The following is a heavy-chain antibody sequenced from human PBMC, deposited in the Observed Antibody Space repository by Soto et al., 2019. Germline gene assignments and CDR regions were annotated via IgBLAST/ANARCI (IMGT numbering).Heavy chain of an antibody. V-gene: IGHV3-30*18. CDR3: AKALGELSPESYDY. CDR1: GFTFSYYA. J-gene: IGHJ4*02. CDR2: ISYDGSEK. D-gene: IGHD3-16*02. Sequence: QVQLVESGGGVVQPGRSLRLSCAASGFTFSYYAMHWVRQAPGKGLEGVAVISYDGSEKYYADSVKGRFTISRDNSKNTLSLQMNSLRADDTAVYYCAKALGELSPESYDYWGQGTLITVSS.